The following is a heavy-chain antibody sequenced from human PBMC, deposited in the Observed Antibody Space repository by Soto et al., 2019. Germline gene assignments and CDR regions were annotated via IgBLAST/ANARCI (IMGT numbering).Heavy chain of an antibody. J-gene: IGHJ4*02. CDR1: EFSFSSYA. V-gene: IGHV3-23*01. CDR2: ISATGTTT. CDR3: ATYSSPFDY. Sequence: GGSLRLSCAASEFSFSSYALNWVRQAPGKGLEWVSAISATGTTTYYADSVKGRFTISRDNSKRTLFLQMDSPSPEDTAVYYCATYSSPFDYWGQGTLVTVSS. D-gene: IGHD6-13*01.